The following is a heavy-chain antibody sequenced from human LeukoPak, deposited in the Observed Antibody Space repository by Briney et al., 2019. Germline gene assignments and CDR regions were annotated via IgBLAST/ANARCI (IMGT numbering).Heavy chain of an antibody. D-gene: IGHD3-22*01. Sequence: GGSLRLSCAASGFTFSSYWMHWVPQAPGKGLVWVSRINSDGSSTSYADSVKGRFTISRDNAKNTLYLQMNSLRAEDTAVYYCARDQGDYYDSSGSDYWGQGTLVTVSS. CDR1: GFTFSSYW. V-gene: IGHV3-74*01. J-gene: IGHJ4*02. CDR2: INSDGSST. CDR3: ARDQGDYYDSSGSDY.